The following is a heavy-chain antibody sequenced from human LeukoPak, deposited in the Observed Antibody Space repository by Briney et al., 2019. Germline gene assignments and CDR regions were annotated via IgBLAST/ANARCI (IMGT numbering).Heavy chain of an antibody. CDR1: GFTFSSYA. Sequence: PGGSLRLSCAASGFTFSSYAMSWVRQAPGKGLEWVANIKQDGSEKYYVDSVKGRFTISRDNAKNSLYLQMNSLRAEDTAVYYCARDSGYDYRGYYYYGMDVWGKGTTVTVSS. CDR3: ARDSGYDYRGYYYYGMDV. CDR2: IKQDGSEK. J-gene: IGHJ6*04. V-gene: IGHV3-7*03. D-gene: IGHD5-12*01.